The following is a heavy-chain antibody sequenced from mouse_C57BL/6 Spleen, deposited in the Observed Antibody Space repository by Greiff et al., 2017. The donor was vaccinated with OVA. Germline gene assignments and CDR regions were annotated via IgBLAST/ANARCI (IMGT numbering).Heavy chain of an antibody. CDR2: INPNNGGT. J-gene: IGHJ2*01. CDR1: GYTFTDYN. Sequence: VQLKESGPELVKPGASVKMSCKASGYTFTDYNMHWVKQSHGKSLEWIGYINPNNGGTSYNQKFKGKATLTVNKSSSTAYMELRSLTSEDSAVYYCARRVVDVVAPYFDYWGQGTTLTVSS. D-gene: IGHD1-1*01. CDR3: ARRVVDVVAPYFDY. V-gene: IGHV1-22*01.